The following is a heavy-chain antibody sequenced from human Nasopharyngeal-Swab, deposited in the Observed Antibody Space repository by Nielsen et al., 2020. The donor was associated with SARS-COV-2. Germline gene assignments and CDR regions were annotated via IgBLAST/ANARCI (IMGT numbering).Heavy chain of an antibody. CDR1: GFTYKYG. Sequence: GESLKISCVASGFTYKYGMNWVRQAPGKGLEWVSVIWYDGSKKFYAESVKGRFSISRDESKNTVYLQMNSLRVEDTAVYYCVSAGSIEYWGPGTLVTVSS. CDR2: IWYDGSKK. J-gene: IGHJ4*02. V-gene: IGHV3-33*01. D-gene: IGHD3-10*01. CDR3: VSAGSIEY.